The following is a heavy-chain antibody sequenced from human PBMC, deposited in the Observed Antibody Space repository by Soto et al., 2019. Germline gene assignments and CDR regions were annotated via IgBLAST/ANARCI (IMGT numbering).Heavy chain of an antibody. CDR2: IYYSGST. D-gene: IGHD3-10*01. CDR1: GGSISSYY. J-gene: IGHJ4*02. CDR3: ARVTGGSGSSKPYYFDY. V-gene: IGHV4-59*01. Sequence: SETLSLTCTVSGGSISSYYWSWIRQPPGKGLEWIGYIYYSGSTNYNPSLKSRVTISVDTSKNQFSLKLSSVTAADTAVYYCARVTGGSGSSKPYYFDYWGQGTLVTVSS.